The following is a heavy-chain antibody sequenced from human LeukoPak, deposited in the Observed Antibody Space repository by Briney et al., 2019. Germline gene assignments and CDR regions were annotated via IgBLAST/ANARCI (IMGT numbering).Heavy chain of an antibody. Sequence: ASVKVSCTASGYTFTSYAMHWVRQAPGQRLEWMGWINAGNGNTKYSQKFQGRVTITRDTSASTAYMELSSLRSEDTAVYYCARAYCSGGSCYETDYWGRGTLVTVSS. D-gene: IGHD2-15*01. CDR1: GYTFTSYA. CDR3: ARAYCSGGSCYETDY. J-gene: IGHJ4*02. V-gene: IGHV1-3*01. CDR2: INAGNGNT.